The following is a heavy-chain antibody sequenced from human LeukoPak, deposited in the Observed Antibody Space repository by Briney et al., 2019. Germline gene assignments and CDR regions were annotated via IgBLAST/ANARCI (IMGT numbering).Heavy chain of an antibody. CDR2: LSAGSTVR. V-gene: IGHV3-23*01. J-gene: IGHJ4*02. CDR1: GFTFSSYA. Sequence: PGGSLRLSCAASGFTFSSYAMSWVRQAPGKGLEWVSVLSAGSTVRYYADSVKGRITVSRDNSKNTMYLQMNGLGAEDTAVYYCAKDRVGPFDYWGQGTLVTVSS. D-gene: IGHD1-26*01. CDR3: AKDRVGPFDY.